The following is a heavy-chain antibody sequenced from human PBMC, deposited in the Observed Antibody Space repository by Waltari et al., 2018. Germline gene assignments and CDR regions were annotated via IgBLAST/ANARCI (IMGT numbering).Heavy chain of an antibody. Sequence: QVKLVESGGGVVQPGGSLRLSCAASGLFFTNSIIHWVRQAPGKGLQWGSGVSMIDGCQHYADSVKGRFTISGENSKNTVFLEINSLRPEDAAVYYCAQEQGTSGRAGWFHPWGQGTPVTVS. J-gene: IGHJ5*02. V-gene: IGHV3-30*18. CDR2: VSMIDGCQ. CDR3: AQEQGTSGRAGWFHP. CDR1: GLFFTNSI. D-gene: IGHD2-8*01.